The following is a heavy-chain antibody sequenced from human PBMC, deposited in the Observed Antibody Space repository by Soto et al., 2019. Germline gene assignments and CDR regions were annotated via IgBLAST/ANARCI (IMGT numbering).Heavy chain of an antibody. Sequence: EVQLVESGGGLVQPGGSLRLSCAASGFTFSSYSMNWVRQAPGKGLEWVSYISSSSSSIYYADSVKGRFTISRDNAKNSLDLQMNSLRDEDTAVYYCARVSCSTTSCYVAPWGQGALVTVSA. CDR2: ISSSSSSI. CDR3: ARVSCSTTSCYVAP. CDR1: GFTFSSYS. D-gene: IGHD2-2*01. V-gene: IGHV3-48*02. J-gene: IGHJ5*02.